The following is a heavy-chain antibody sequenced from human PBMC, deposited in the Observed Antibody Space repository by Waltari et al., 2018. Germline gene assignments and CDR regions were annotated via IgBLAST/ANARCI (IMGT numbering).Heavy chain of an antibody. CDR3: AKGTAAFYYGMDV. D-gene: IGHD3-16*01. J-gene: IGHJ6*02. CDR1: GFTFHSYA. V-gene: IGHV3-23*01. CDR2: ITSSSRST. Sequence: EVQLLESGGDLVQHGGSLTLSCAASGFTFHSYAMNWVRQAPGKGLEWVSAITSSSRSTYYADSVKGRFTISRDNSKNTAYLQMNSLRAGETAIYYCAKGTAAFYYGMDVWGQGTTVTVSS.